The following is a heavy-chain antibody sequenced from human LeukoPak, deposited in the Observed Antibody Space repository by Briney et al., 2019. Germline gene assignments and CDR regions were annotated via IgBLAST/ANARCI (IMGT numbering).Heavy chain of an antibody. CDR2: INHSGST. J-gene: IGHJ3*02. D-gene: IGHD1-14*01. CDR1: GGSFSGYY. Sequence: SETLSLTCAVYGGSFSGYYWSWIRQPPGKGLEWIGEINHSGSTNYNPSLKSRVTISVDTSKNQFSLKLSSVTAADTAVYYCAREDGTASGGTFDIWGQGTMVTVSS. V-gene: IGHV4-34*01. CDR3: AREDGTASGGTFDI.